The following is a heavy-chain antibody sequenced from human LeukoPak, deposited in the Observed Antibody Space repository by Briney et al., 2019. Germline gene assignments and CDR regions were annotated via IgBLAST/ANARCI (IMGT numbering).Heavy chain of an antibody. Sequence: GASVKVSCKASGYTFTGYYMHWVRQAPGQGLEWMGWISAYNGNTNYAQKLQGRGTMTTDTSTSIAYMELRSLGSDDTAVYYCARVFNTIFGVVTQPGIFDYWGQGTLVTVSS. CDR3: ARVFNTIFGVVTQPGIFDY. V-gene: IGHV1-18*04. CDR1: GYTFTGYY. D-gene: IGHD3-3*01. CDR2: ISAYNGNT. J-gene: IGHJ4*02.